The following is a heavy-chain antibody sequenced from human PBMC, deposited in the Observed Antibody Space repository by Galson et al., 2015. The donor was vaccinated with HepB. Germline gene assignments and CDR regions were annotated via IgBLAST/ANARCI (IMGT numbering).Heavy chain of an antibody. J-gene: IGHJ3*02. CDR2: IIPNSGGT. D-gene: IGHD5-24*01. Sequence: SVKVSCKASGYTFGPYHIHWMRQAPGQGLEWMGRIIPNSGGTIYAQKFQGRVTMTRDTSITTAYMELHSLRSDDTAVCYCARGVLLENRGAFDIWGQATLVTVSS. CDR3: ARGVLLENRGAFDI. CDR1: GYTFGPYH. V-gene: IGHV1-2*06.